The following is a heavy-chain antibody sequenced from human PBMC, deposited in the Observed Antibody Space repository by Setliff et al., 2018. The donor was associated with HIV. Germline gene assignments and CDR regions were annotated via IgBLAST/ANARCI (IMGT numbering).Heavy chain of an antibody. J-gene: IGHJ4*02. D-gene: IGHD3-10*01. CDR2: INAANGKT. Sequence: GASVKVSCKASGFTFTTYAVHWVRQAPGQRPEWMGWINAANGKTRYPQRFEARVTITMDTGASTAYMELNSLRSEDSAVYYCARGVIRGVISQGGLDYWGPGTQVTVSS. V-gene: IGHV1-3*01. CDR3: ARGVIRGVISQGGLDY. CDR1: GFTFTTYA.